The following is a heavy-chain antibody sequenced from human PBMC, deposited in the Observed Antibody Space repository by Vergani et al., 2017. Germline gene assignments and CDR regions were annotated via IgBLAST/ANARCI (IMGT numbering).Heavy chain of an antibody. V-gene: IGHV3-9*01. J-gene: IGHJ4*02. CDR1: GFTFDDYA. D-gene: IGHD3-10*01. CDR3: AKGDYYYGSETLFDY. CDR2: TSWNSGSI. Sequence: EVQLVESGGGLVQPGRSLRLSCAASGFTFDDYAMHWVRQAPGKGLEWVSGTSWNSGSIGYADSVKGRFTISRDNAKNSLYLQMNSLRAEDTAVYYCAKGDYYYGSETLFDYWGQGTLVTVSS.